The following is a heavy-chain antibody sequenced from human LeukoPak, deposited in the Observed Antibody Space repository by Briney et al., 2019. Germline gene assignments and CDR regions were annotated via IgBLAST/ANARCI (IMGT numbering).Heavy chain of an antibody. V-gene: IGHV3-21*01. CDR2: ISSSSSYI. Sequence: GGSLRLSCAASGFTFSSYSMNWVRQAPGKGLEGVSSISSSSSYIYYADSGKGRFTLSRDNSAHTVYLQMDSLRSDDTAMFYCAREGKWAQWYFDLWGRGTLVTVSP. D-gene: IGHD1-26*01. CDR1: GFTFSSYS. J-gene: IGHJ2*01. CDR3: AREGKWAQWYFDL.